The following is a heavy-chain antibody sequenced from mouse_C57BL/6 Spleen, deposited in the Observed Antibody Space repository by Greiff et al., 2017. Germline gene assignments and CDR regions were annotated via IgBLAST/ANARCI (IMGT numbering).Heavy chain of an antibody. J-gene: IGHJ2*01. Sequence: EVQLQQSGPELVKPGASVKISCKASGYSFTDYNMNWVKQSHGQSLEWIGVINPNYGTTSYNQKFKGKATLTVDQSSRTAYMQRNSLTAEDSAVYDGARAGRSYGFDYWGQGTTLTVSS. V-gene: IGHV1-39*01. D-gene: IGHD1-1*01. CDR3: ARAGRSYGFDY. CDR2: INPNYGTT. CDR1: GYSFTDYN.